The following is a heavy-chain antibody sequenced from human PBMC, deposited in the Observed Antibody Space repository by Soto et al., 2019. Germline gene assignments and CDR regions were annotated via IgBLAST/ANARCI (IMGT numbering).Heavy chain of an antibody. J-gene: IGHJ4*02. Sequence: SETLSLTLTVFGGSVSNSNYSWGWICQSPGKGLEWIGSVYYRGRSYSKSSVKSRVTISVDTSKNQFSLNLSSVTAADTAVYYCVSQRTSVLPQAYFDYWGPGALVTVSS. D-gene: IGHD2-8*01. V-gene: IGHV4-39*01. CDR2: VYYRGRS. CDR3: VSQRTSVLPQAYFDY. CDR1: GGSVSNSNYS.